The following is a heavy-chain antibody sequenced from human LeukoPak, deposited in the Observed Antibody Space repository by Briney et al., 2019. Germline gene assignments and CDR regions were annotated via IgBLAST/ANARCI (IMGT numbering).Heavy chain of an antibody. V-gene: IGHV3-48*03. CDR2: ISSSGSTI. J-gene: IGHJ4*02. CDR1: GFTFSSYE. Sequence: GGSLRLSCAASGFTFSSYEMNWVRQAPGKGLEWVSYISSSGSTIYYADSVKGRFTISRDNAKNSLYLQMNSLRDEDTAVYYCARASAVAGSFDYWGQGTLVTVSS. D-gene: IGHD6-19*01. CDR3: ARASAVAGSFDY.